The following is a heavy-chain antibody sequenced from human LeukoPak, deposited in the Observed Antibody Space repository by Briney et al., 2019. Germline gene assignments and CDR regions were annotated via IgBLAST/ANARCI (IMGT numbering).Heavy chain of an antibody. Sequence: SETRSLTCTASGGSISSSSYYWGWIRQPPGKGLEWIGSIYYSGSTYYNPSLKSRVTMSVDTSKNQFSLKLSSVTAADTAVYYCARGHYYGSGSYYPLPYYMDVWGKGTTVTISS. J-gene: IGHJ6*03. D-gene: IGHD3-10*01. V-gene: IGHV4-39*07. CDR1: GGSISSSSYY. CDR3: ARGHYYGSGSYYPLPYYMDV. CDR2: IYYSGST.